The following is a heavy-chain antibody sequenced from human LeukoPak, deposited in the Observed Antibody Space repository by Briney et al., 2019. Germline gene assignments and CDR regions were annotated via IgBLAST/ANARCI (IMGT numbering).Heavy chain of an antibody. CDR1: GYTFTGYY. Sequence: GASVKVSCKASGYTFTGYYIHWVRQAPGQGLEWMGWISAYNGNTNYAQKLQGRVTMTTDTSTSTAYMELRSLRSDDTAVYYCAREYSSGWFVSYYYYYMDVWGKGTTVTVSS. D-gene: IGHD6-19*01. V-gene: IGHV1-18*04. J-gene: IGHJ6*03. CDR3: AREYSSGWFVSYYYYYMDV. CDR2: ISAYNGNT.